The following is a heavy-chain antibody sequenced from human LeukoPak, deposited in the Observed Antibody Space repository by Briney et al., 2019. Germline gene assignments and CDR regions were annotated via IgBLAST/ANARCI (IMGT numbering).Heavy chain of an antibody. CDR2: MYHSGST. CDR3: ARYDVWGSYRAFDY. D-gene: IGHD3-16*02. Sequence: SETLSLTCTVSNYSISTDYYWGWIRQPPGQGLEWIGTMYHSGSTYYNPSLKSRVTISVDTSKNQFSLKLSSVTAADTAVYYCARYDVWGSYRAFDYWGQGTLVTVSS. V-gene: IGHV4-38-2*02. J-gene: IGHJ4*02. CDR1: NYSISTDYY.